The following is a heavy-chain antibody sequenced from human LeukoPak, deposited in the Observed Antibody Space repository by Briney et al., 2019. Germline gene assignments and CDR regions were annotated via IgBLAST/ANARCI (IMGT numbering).Heavy chain of an antibody. J-gene: IGHJ4*02. Sequence: ASVKVSCKASGGTFSSYAISWVRQAPGQGLEWMGIINPSGGSTSYAQKFQGRVTMTRDTSTSTVYMELSSLRSEDTAVYYCARVPTVVTAFLDYWGQGTLVTVSS. CDR2: INPSGGST. D-gene: IGHD2-21*02. V-gene: IGHV1-46*01. CDR3: ARVPTVVTAFLDY. CDR1: GGTFSSYA.